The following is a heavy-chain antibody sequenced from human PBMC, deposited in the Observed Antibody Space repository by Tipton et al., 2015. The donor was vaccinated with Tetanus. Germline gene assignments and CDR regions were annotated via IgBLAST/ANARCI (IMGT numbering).Heavy chain of an antibody. Sequence: SLRLSCAASGFIFSGNYLMTWVRQAPGKGLELVSGISGSGGSTYYADSVKGRFTISRDNSKNTLYLQMNSLRAEDTALYYCAKGYCSSTSCYSDYWGQGTLVTVSS. J-gene: IGHJ4*02. CDR2: ISGSGGST. V-gene: IGHV3-23*01. CDR3: AKGYCSSTSCYSDY. CDR1: GFIFSGNYL. D-gene: IGHD2-2*02.